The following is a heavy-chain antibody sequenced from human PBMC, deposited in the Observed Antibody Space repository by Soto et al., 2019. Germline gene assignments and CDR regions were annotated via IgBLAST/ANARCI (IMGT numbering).Heavy chain of an antibody. V-gene: IGHV4-39*07. CDR3: ARWGGSSGYFPDY. J-gene: IGHJ4*02. Sequence: PSETLSLTCTVSGGSISSSSSYWGWIRQPPGKGLEWVGSIYYLGNTYYNPSLGSRVTISVDTSKNQFSLKLSSVTAADTAVYYCARWGGSSGYFPDYWGQGTLVTVSS. CDR1: GGSISSSSSY. CDR2: IYYLGNT. D-gene: IGHD3-22*01.